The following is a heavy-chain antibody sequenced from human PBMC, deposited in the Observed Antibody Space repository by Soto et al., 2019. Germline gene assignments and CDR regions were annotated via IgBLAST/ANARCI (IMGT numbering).Heavy chain of an antibody. Sequence: ASVKVSCKASGGTFSSYAISWVRQAPGQGLEWMGGIIPIFGTANYAQKFQGRVTITADESTSTAYMELSSLRSEDTAVYYCARVTHGCSYGPPLRYWGQGTLVTVSS. J-gene: IGHJ4*02. D-gene: IGHD5-18*01. V-gene: IGHV1-69*13. CDR1: GGTFSSYA. CDR3: ARVTHGCSYGPPLRY. CDR2: IIPIFGTA.